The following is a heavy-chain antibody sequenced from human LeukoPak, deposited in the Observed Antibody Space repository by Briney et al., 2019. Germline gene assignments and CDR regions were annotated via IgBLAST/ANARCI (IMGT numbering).Heavy chain of an antibody. V-gene: IGHV3-23*01. J-gene: IGHJ4*02. CDR1: GFTVSSNY. Sequence: GGSLRLSCAASGFTVSSNYMSWVRQAPGKGLEWVSGISSGSGGSTNYADSGKGRFTISRDNSKNTLYLQMNSLRAEDTAVYYCAKDVASSDYYYGPGDYWGQGTLVTVSS. CDR2: ISSGSGGST. CDR3: AKDVASSDYYYGPGDY. D-gene: IGHD3-22*01.